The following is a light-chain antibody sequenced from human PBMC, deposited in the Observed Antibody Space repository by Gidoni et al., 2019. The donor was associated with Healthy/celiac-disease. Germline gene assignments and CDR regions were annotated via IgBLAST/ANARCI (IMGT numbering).Light chain of an antibody. CDR1: SSDVGAYNR. CDR3: SSSTSSNTMV. Sequence: QSALTQPPSVSGSPGQSVTISCTGPSSDVGAYNRVSWYQQPPGTAPKLIIYEVSNRPSGVPDRFSGSKSGNTASLTISGLQAEDETDYYCSSSTSSNTMVFGGGTKLTVL. J-gene: IGLJ2*01. CDR2: EVS. V-gene: IGLV2-18*02.